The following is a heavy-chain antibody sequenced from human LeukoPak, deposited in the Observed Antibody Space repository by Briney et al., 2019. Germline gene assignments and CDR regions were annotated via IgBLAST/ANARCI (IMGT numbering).Heavy chain of an antibody. CDR2: INPNSGGT. J-gene: IGHJ4*02. Sequence: GASVKVSCKASGYTFTGYYMHWVRQAPGQGLEWMGWINPNSGGTNYAQKFQGRVTMTRDTSISTAYMELSRLRSDDTAVYYCAREHFDWLLSSYYFDYWGQGTLVTVSS. CDR1: GYTFTGYY. CDR3: AREHFDWLLSSYYFDY. D-gene: IGHD3-9*01. V-gene: IGHV1-2*02.